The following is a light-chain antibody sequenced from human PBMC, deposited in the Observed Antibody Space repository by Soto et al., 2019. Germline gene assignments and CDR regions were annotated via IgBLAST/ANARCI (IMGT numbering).Light chain of an antibody. CDR1: QSISRY. CDR3: QQSYSTLAFT. Sequence: DIQMTPSPSSLSASVGDRVTITCRASQSISRYLNWYQQKPGKAPKLLIYSASSLQSGVPSRFSGSGSGTDFTLTISSLQPEDFATYYCQQSYSTLAFTFGPGTTVDIK. V-gene: IGKV1-39*01. J-gene: IGKJ3*01. CDR2: SAS.